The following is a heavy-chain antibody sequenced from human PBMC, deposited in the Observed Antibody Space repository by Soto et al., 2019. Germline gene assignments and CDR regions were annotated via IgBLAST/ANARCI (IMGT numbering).Heavy chain of an antibody. Sequence: EVQLVESGGGLVKPGGSLRLSCAASEFTFSSYSMNWVRQAPGKGLEWVSSISRSSSYIYYADSVKGRFTISRDNAKNSLYLQMNSLRAEDTAVYYCARDQQLEWLLYGDKRYYFDYWGQGTLVTVSS. CDR1: EFTFSSYS. CDR3: ARDQQLEWLLYGDKRYYFDY. CDR2: ISRSSSYI. V-gene: IGHV3-21*01. J-gene: IGHJ4*02. D-gene: IGHD3-3*01.